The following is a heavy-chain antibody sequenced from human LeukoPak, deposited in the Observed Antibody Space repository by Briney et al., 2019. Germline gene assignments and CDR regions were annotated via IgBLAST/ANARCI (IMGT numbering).Heavy chain of an antibody. CDR3: ASEGLESRREWELPSYYFDY. D-gene: IGHD1-26*01. V-gene: IGHV3-7*01. Sequence: PGGSLRLSCAASGFTFSSYWMSWVRQAPGKGLEWVANIKQDGSEKYYVDSVKGRFTISRDNAKNSLYLQMNSLRAEDTAVYYCASEGLESRREWELPSYYFDYWGQGTLVTVSS. CDR2: IKQDGSEK. CDR1: GFTFSSYW. J-gene: IGHJ4*02.